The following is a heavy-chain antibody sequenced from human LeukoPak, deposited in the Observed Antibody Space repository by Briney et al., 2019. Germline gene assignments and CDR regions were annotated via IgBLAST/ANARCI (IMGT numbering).Heavy chain of an antibody. J-gene: IGHJ5*02. CDR2: IYPSNSDT. V-gene: IGHV5-51*01. CDR3: AGAASSSSWYWFDP. CDR1: GYSFTSYW. D-gene: IGHD6-13*01. Sequence: GESLKISCKGSGYSFTSYWIGWVRQMPGKGLEWMGIIYPSNSDTRYSPSFQGQVTISADKSISTAYLQWSSLKASDTAMYYCAGAASSSSWYWFDPWGQGTLVTVSS.